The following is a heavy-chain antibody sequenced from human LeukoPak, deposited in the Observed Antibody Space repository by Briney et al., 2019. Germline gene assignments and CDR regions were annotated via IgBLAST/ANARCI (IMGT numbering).Heavy chain of an antibody. CDR1: GGSFSGYY. J-gene: IGHJ3*02. CDR2: IYTTGST. Sequence: SETLSLTCAVYGGSFSGYYWSWIRQPAGKGLEWIGRIYTTGSTNYNPSLESRVTMSVDTSKNQFSLKLSSVTAADTAVYYCVSYRYYYDSSGYEPTAFDIWGQGTMVTVSS. D-gene: IGHD3-22*01. V-gene: IGHV4-59*10. CDR3: VSYRYYYDSSGYEPTAFDI.